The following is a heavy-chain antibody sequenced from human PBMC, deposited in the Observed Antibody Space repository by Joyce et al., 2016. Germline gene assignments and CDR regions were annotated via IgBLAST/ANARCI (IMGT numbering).Heavy chain of an antibody. J-gene: IGHJ6*03. CDR2: ISSSSDTT. D-gene: IGHD3-10*01. Sequence: EAQVVESGGGLVQPGGSLRLSCATSGFIFSTYSMNWVRQAPGKGLEWVSYISSSSDTTYYADSVKGRFTISRDNAKNSLYLQMNSLRAEDTAVYYCARDALRKVQGLPYFMDVWGKGTTVSVSS. CDR1: GFIFSTYS. CDR3: ARDALRKVQGLPYFMDV. V-gene: IGHV3-48*01.